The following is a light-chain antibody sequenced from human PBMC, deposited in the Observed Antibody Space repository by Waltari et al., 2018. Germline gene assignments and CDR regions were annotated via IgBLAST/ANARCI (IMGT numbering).Light chain of an antibody. CDR1: QSVRTD. CDR2: DAS. V-gene: IGKV3-11*01. Sequence: DIVLTQSPATMSLSPGERATLSCRASQSVRTDLAWYQQKPGQAPRLLIYDASTRATGILARFSGSGSGADFTLTISSLELEDFVLYYCQHRSSWPSLTFGGGTKLEIK. CDR3: QHRSSWPSLT. J-gene: IGKJ4*01.